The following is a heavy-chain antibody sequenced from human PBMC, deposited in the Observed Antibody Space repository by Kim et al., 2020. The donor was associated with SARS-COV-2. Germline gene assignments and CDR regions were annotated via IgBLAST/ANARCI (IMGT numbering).Heavy chain of an antibody. Sequence: YPGDFEPRYTPSFQGQVTISADKSISTAYLQWGSLKASDTAMYYCARLGDVWGQGTTVTVSS. V-gene: IGHV5-51*01. CDR2: YPGDFEP. CDR3: ARLGDV. J-gene: IGHJ6*02.